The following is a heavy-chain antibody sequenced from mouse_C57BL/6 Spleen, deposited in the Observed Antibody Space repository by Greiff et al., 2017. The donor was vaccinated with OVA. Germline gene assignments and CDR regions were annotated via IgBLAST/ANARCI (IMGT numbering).Heavy chain of an antibody. CDR3: ARENWDNAKDY. D-gene: IGHD4-1*01. CDR2: IYPGDGDT. J-gene: IGHJ4*01. Sequence: VQLQQSGPELVKPGASVKISCKASGYAFSSSWMNWVKQRPGKGLEWIGRIYPGDGDTNYNGKFKGKATLTADKSSSTAYMQLSSLTSEDSAVYFCARENWDNAKDYWGKGTSVTVSS. V-gene: IGHV1-82*01. CDR1: GYAFSSSW.